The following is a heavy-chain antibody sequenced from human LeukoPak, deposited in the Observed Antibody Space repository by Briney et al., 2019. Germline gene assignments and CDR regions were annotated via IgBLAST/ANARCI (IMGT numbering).Heavy chain of an antibody. J-gene: IGHJ5*02. V-gene: IGHV3-30-3*01. CDR1: GFTFSSYA. D-gene: IGHD3-22*01. CDR2: ISYDGSNK. Sequence: GGSLRLSCAASGFTFSSYAMHWVRQAPGKGLQWVAVISYDGSNKYYADSVKGRFTISRDNSKNTLYLQMNSLRAEDTAVYYCAKGGYYDRKFDPWGQGTLVTVSS. CDR3: AKGGYYDRKFDP.